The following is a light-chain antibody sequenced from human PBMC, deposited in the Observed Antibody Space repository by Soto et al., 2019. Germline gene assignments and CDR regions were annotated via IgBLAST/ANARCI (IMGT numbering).Light chain of an antibody. V-gene: IGKV3-20*01. J-gene: IGKJ1*01. CDR3: HQYGSSPRT. CDR2: GAS. Sequence: EIVLTQSPGTLSLSPGERATLSCRASQSVSNSYLAWYQQKPGQAPRLLIYGASSRATGIPDRFSGSGSGTDFPLTISRLEPEDFAVYYCHQYGSSPRTFGQGTKVEI. CDR1: QSVSNSY.